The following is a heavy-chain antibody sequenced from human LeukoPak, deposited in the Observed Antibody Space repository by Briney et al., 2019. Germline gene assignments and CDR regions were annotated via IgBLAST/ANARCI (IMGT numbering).Heavy chain of an antibody. D-gene: IGHD6-13*01. CDR1: GYSISSGYY. V-gene: IGHV4-38-2*02. CDR3: AREEASSWTGDYFDY. J-gene: IGHJ4*02. CDR2: IYHSGST. Sequence: PSETLSLTCTVSGYSISSGYYWGWIRQPPGKGLEWIGSIYHSGSTYYNPSLKSRVTISVDTSKNQFSLKLSSVTAADTAVYYCAREEASSWTGDYFDYWGQGSLVTVSS.